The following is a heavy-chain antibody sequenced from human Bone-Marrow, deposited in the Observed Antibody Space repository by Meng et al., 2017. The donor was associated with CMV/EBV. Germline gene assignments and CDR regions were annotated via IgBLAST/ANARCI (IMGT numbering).Heavy chain of an antibody. Sequence: ASVKVSCKASGYTFTGYYMHWVRQAPGQGLEWMGWINPNSGGTNYAQKFQGRVTMTRDTSISTAYMELSRLRSDDTAVYYCARVRVVIIKTYGMDVWGQGTMVTVSS. J-gene: IGHJ6*02. D-gene: IGHD3-3*01. V-gene: IGHV1-2*02. CDR3: ARVRVVIIKTYGMDV. CDR1: GYTFTGYY. CDR2: INPNSGGT.